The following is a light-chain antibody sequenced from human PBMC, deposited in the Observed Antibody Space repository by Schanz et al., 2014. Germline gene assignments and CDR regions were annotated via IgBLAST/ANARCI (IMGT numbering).Light chain of an antibody. V-gene: IGLV2-14*03. CDR2: DVS. Sequence: QSALTQPASVSGSPGQSITISCTGTSSDVGGYDFVSWYQQHPDKAPKLMIYDVSNRPSGVSNRFSASKSGNTASLTISDLQAEDEADYYCSSYAGSNNLYVYGSGTKLTVL. J-gene: IGLJ1*01. CDR3: SSYAGSNNLYV. CDR1: SSDVGGYDF.